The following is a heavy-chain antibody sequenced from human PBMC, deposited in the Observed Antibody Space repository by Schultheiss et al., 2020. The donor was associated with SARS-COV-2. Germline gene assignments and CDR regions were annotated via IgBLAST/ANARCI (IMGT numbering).Heavy chain of an antibody. J-gene: IGHJ4*02. CDR1: GFTFSNAW. D-gene: IGHD6-13*01. CDR2: IKSKTGGGTT. V-gene: IGHV3-15*01. Sequence: GGSLRLSCAASGFTFSNAWMSWVRQAPGKGLEWVGRIKSKTGGGTTDYAAPVKGRFTISRDDSKSIAYLQMNSLKTEDTAVYYCTRDLPGRLAATGTYYFDYWGQGTRVTVSS. CDR3: TRDLPGRLAATGTYYFDY.